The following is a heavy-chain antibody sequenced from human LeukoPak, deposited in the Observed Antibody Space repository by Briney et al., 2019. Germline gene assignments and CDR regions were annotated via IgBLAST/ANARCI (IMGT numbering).Heavy chain of an antibody. CDR2: IYTSGST. CDR1: GGSISSGSYY. Sequence: ASQTLSLTCTVSGGSISSGSYYWSWIRQPAGKGLEWIGRIYTSGSTNYNPSLKSRVTISVDTSKNQFSLKLSSVTAADTAVYYCARANSGYDLMGGYYYYMDVWGKGTTVTVSS. CDR3: ARANSGYDLMGGYYYYMDV. V-gene: IGHV4-61*02. D-gene: IGHD5-12*01. J-gene: IGHJ6*03.